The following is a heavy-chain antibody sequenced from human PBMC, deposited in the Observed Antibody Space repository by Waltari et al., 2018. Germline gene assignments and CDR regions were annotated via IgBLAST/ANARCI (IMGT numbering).Heavy chain of an antibody. CDR2: ISHSGKT. CDR3: VRDLGGSGNSWFDA. D-gene: IGHD3-10*01. V-gene: IGHV4-38-2*02. Sequence: QVQLQESGPGLARPSETLSPTCGVSSYSIRSGYFWGWIRQPPGKGLEWIGSISHSGKTYYNPSLQSRLSLSVDTSKNQFALKVTSVTAADTAIYYCVRDLGGSGNSWFDAWGQGTLVTVSS. J-gene: IGHJ5*02. CDR1: SYSIRSGYF.